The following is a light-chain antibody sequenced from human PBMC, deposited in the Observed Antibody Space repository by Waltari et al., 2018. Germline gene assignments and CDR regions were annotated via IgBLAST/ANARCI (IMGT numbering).Light chain of an antibody. CDR2: DVS. CDR3: SSYISSSTLEL. V-gene: IGLV2-14*03. J-gene: IGLJ2*01. Sequence: QSALTQPASVSGSPGQSLTISCTGTSSDVGGYNYVSWYQQHPGKAPKPLIYDVSNRPSVVSNRFSGSKSGNTASLTISGLQAEDEADYYCSSYISSSTLELFGGGTSLTVL. CDR1: SSDVGGYNY.